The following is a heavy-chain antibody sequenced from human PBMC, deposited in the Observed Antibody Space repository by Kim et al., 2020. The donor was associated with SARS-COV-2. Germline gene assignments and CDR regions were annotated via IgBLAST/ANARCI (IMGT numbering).Heavy chain of an antibody. CDR1: GGTFSSYA. V-gene: IGHV1-69*13. D-gene: IGHD6-19*01. CDR3: ARDRGDIDDYSSGWYFDY. CDR2: IIPIFGTA. J-gene: IGHJ4*02. Sequence: SVKVSCKASGGTFSSYAISWVRQAPGQGLEWMGGIIPIFGTANYAQKFQGRVTITADESTSTAYMELSSLRSEDTAVYYCARDRGDIDDYSSGWYFDYWGQGTLVTVSS.